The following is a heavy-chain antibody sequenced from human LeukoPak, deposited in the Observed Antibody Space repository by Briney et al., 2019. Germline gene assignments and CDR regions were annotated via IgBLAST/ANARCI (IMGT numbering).Heavy chain of an antibody. J-gene: IGHJ2*01. V-gene: IGHV4-39*01. CDR3: ARLDWSNWCFDL. CDR2: IYYTGST. D-gene: IGHD3/OR15-3a*01. Sequence: SETLSLTCAVSGGSISSGSYYWGWIRQPPGKGLEWFGSIYYTGSTYYNPSLKSRVTISVDTSKNQFSLNLSSVTAADTAVYYCARLDWSNWCFDLWGRGTLVTVSS. CDR1: GGSISSGSYY.